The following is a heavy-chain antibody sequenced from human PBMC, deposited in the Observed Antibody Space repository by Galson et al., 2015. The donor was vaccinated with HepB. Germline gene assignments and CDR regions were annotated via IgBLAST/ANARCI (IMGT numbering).Heavy chain of an antibody. D-gene: IGHD6-13*01. Sequence: SLRLSCAASGFTFSDFDMHWVRQASGKGLEWVGRIRSKVDTYATAYAASVKGRFTISRDDSKNTAYLQMNSLKTEDTAVYYCTRLDSSSWYYVLDVWGQGTLVTVSS. CDR2: IRSKVDTYAT. CDR1: GFTFSDFD. V-gene: IGHV3-73*01. CDR3: TRLDSSSWYYVLDV. J-gene: IGHJ5*02.